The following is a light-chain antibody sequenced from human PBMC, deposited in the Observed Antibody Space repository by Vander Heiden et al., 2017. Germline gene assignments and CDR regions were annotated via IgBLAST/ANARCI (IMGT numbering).Light chain of an antibody. CDR1: NIGSKR. CDR3: QVWDSSSDLHVV. Sequence: SYVLTQPPSVSVAPGQTARITCGGNNIGSKRVNWYQQKPGQAPVLVVYDDSGRPSGIPERFSGSNSGNTATLTISRVEAGDEADYYCQVWDSSSDLHVVFGGGTKLTVL. CDR2: DDS. J-gene: IGLJ2*01. V-gene: IGLV3-21*02.